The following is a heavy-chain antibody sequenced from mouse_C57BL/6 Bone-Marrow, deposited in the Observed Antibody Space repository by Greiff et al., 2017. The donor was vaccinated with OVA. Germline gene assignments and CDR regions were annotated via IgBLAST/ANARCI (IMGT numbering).Heavy chain of an antibody. CDR1: GYTFTSYT. CDR3: ARDCFDY. Sequence: VQLVESGADLARPGASVKLSCKASGYTFTSYTMHWVKQRPGQGLDWIGYINPSSGYTKYNQKFKDQSTLTADKSSSTAYMQLSSLTSEDSAVYYCARDCFDYWGQGTTLTVSS. CDR2: INPSSGYT. J-gene: IGHJ2*01. V-gene: IGHV1-4*01.